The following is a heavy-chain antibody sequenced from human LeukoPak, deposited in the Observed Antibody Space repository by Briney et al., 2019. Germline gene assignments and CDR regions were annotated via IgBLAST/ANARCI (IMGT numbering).Heavy chain of an antibody. V-gene: IGHV1-8*03. CDR3: ARGSGYCSSTSCYKFFDY. CDR2: MNPNSGNT. J-gene: IGHJ4*02. D-gene: IGHD2-2*02. CDR1: GYTFTSYD. Sequence: ASVKVSCRASGYTFTSYDINWVRQAPGQGREWMGWMNPNSGNTGYAQKFQGRVTITRNTSISTAYMELSSLRSEDTAVYYCARGSGYCSSTSCYKFFDYWGQGTLVTVSS.